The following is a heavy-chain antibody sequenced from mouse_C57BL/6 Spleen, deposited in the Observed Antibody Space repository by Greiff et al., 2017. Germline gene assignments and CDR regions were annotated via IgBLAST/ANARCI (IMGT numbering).Heavy chain of an antibody. CDR3: AKKGDGKEYYYAMDY. V-gene: IGHV2-5*01. Sequence: QVQLQQSGPGLVQPSQSLSITCTVSGFSLTSYGVHWVRQSPGKGLEWLGVIWRGGSTDYNAAFMSRLSITKDNSKSQVFFKMNSLQADDTAIYYCAKKGDGKEYYYAMDYWGQGTSVTVSS. CDR2: IWRGGST. J-gene: IGHJ4*01. CDR1: GFSLTSYG. D-gene: IGHD2-1*01.